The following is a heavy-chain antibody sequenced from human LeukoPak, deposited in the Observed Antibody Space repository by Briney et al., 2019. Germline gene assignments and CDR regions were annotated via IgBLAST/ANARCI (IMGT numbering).Heavy chain of an antibody. V-gene: IGHV4-59*01. CDR3: SRGKYSSGGYYFDY. J-gene: IGHJ4*02. CDR1: GGSISSYY. CDR2: IYYSGST. Sequence: ASETLSLTCTVSGGSISSYYWSWLRQPPGKGLEWIGYIYYSGSTNYNPSLKSRVTISVDTSKNEFSLKMSSVPAAAPAVYLSSRGKYSSGGYYFDYWGQGTLVTVPS. D-gene: IGHD6-19*01.